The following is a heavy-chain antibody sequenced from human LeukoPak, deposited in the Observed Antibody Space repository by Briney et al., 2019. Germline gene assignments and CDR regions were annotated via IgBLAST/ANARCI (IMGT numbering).Heavy chain of an antibody. V-gene: IGHV4-34*01. CDR3: ARSSGWPGGALDI. J-gene: IGHJ3*02. Sequence: SETLSLTCAVYGGSFSGYYWSWIRQPPGKGLEWIGEINHSGSTNYNPSLKSRVTISVDTSKNQFSLKLSSVTAADTAVYYCARSSGWPGGALDIWGQGTMVTVSS. D-gene: IGHD6-19*01. CDR2: INHSGST. CDR1: GGSFSGYY.